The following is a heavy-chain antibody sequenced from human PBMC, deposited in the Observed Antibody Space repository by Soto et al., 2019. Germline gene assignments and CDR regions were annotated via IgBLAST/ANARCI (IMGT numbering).Heavy chain of an antibody. CDR1: GGSISSGGYY. Sequence: QVQLQESGPGLVKPSQTLSLTCTVSGGSISSGGYYWSWIRQHPGKGLEWIGYIYYSGSTYYNPSLQSRVTISVTRSENQSPLKLSSLTAADTAVYYCARVWGINWFDPWGQGTLVTVSS. CDR3: ARVWGINWFDP. J-gene: IGHJ5*02. V-gene: IGHV4-31*03. D-gene: IGHD7-27*01. CDR2: IYYSGST.